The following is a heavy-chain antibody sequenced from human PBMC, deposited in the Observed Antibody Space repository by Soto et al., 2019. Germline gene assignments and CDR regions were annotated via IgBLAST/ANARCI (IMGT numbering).Heavy chain of an antibody. J-gene: IGHJ3*01. D-gene: IGHD1-1*01. CDR2: LYDVDGS. CDR3: ATWHEREHAYDV. Sequence: GGSLRLSCAVSGFIFSNYAMSWVRQAPGKGLEWVSALYDVDGSFYADSVKGRFTTSSDSSKTTVYLQMNGLRPDDTAVYYCATWHEREHAYDVWGQGTTVTVSS. CDR1: GFIFSNYA. V-gene: IGHV3-53*01.